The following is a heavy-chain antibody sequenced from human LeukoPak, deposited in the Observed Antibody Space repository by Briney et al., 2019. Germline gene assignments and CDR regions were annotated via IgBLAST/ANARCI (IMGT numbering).Heavy chain of an antibody. D-gene: IGHD3/OR15-3a*01. CDR1: GFTVSSNY. CDR3: ARVRPGYYTYFDY. CDR2: IYSGGDT. Sequence: GGSLRLSCAASGFTVSSNYMSWVRQAPGKGLEWVSVIYSGGDTYYADSVKGRFTISRDNSKNTLYLRMNSLRAEDTAIYYCARVRPGYYTYFDYWGRGTLVTVSS. J-gene: IGHJ4*02. V-gene: IGHV3-53*01.